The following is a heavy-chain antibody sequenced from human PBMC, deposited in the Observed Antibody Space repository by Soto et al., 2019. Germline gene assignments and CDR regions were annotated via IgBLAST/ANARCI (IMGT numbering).Heavy chain of an antibody. V-gene: IGHV3-48*03. D-gene: IGHD5-12*01. CDR2: ISSSGSTI. CDR1: GFTFSSYE. CDR3: PPSKEHAIEMATIPPFDY. Sequence: GGSLRLSCAASGFTFSSYEMNWVRQAPGKGLEWVSYISSSGSTIYYADSVKGRFTISRDNAKNSLYLQMNSLRAEDTAVYYCPPSKEHAIEMATIPPFDYWGQGTLVTVSS. J-gene: IGHJ4*02.